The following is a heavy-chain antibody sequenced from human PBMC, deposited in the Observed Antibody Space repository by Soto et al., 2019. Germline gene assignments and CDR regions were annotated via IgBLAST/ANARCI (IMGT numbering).Heavy chain of an antibody. J-gene: IGHJ4*02. CDR1: GFTFSTYS. CDR2: ISSSSSTI. CDR3: AYSSTPFDY. Sequence: HPGGSLRLSCAASGFTFSTYSMNWVRQAPGKGLEWVSYISSSSSTIFYTDSVKGRFTISRDNSKNTLYLQMNSLRAEDTAVYYCAYSSTPFDYWGQGTLVTVSS. V-gene: IGHV3-48*01. D-gene: IGHD6-13*01.